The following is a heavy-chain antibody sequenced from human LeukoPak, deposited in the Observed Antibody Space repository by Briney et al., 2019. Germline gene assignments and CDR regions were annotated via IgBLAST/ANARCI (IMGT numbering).Heavy chain of an antibody. V-gene: IGHV3-30*02. D-gene: IGHD3-10*01. Sequence: GGSLRLSCAASGFTFSSYGMHWVRQAPGKGLEWVAFIRYDGSNKYYADSVKGRFTVSRDNSKNTLYLQMNSLRAEDTAVYYCAREGYYGSGSYSAFDIWGQGTMVTVSS. CDR1: GFTFSSYG. CDR3: AREGYYGSGSYSAFDI. CDR2: IRYDGSNK. J-gene: IGHJ3*02.